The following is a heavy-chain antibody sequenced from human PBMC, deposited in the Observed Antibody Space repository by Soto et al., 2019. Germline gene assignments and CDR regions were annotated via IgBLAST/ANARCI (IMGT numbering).Heavy chain of an antibody. Sequence: ASVKVSCKVSGYSLTELSMHWVRQAPGKGLEWMGGFDPEDGETIYAQKFQGRVTMTEDTSTDTAYMELSSLRSEDTAVYYCATASWRYYDSSGYNYWGQGTLVTVSS. D-gene: IGHD3-22*01. CDR3: ATASWRYYDSSGYNY. J-gene: IGHJ4*02. CDR2: FDPEDGET. V-gene: IGHV1-24*01. CDR1: GYSLTELS.